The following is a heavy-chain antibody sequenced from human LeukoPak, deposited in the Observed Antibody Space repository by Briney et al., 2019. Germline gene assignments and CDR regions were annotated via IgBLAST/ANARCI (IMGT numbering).Heavy chain of an antibody. Sequence: PSETLSLTCAVYGGSFSGYYWSWIRQPPGKGLEWIGESNHSGSTNYNPSLKSRVTISVDTSKNQFSLKLSSVTAADTAVYYCARHLRADYYYDSSGYYYALDYWGQGTLVTVSS. CDR2: SNHSGST. CDR3: ARHLRADYYYDSSGYYYALDY. CDR1: GGSFSGYY. V-gene: IGHV4-34*01. D-gene: IGHD3-22*01. J-gene: IGHJ4*02.